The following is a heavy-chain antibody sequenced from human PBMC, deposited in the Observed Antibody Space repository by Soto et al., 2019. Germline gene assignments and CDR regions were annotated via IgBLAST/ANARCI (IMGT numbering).Heavy chain of an antibody. CDR2: ISGSGDTT. J-gene: IGHJ6*02. CDR3: ARELDGMDV. Sequence: GGSLRLSCAASGFTFSTYAMSWVRQAPGKGLEWVSAISGSGDTTYYANSVKGRFTISRDNSKNTLYLQMNSLRAEDTAVYYCARELDGMDVWGQGTTVTVSS. CDR1: GFTFSTYA. V-gene: IGHV3-23*01.